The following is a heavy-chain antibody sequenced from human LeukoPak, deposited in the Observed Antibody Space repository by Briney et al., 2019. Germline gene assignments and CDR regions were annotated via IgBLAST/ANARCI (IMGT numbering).Heavy chain of an antibody. J-gene: IGHJ4*02. Sequence: SETLSLTCTVSGGSISSGGYYWSWIRQPPGKGLEWIGYIYHSGSTYYNPSLKSRVTISVDRSKNQFSLKLSSVTAADTAVYYCARAPNRFLEWYTVAGPDYFDYWGQGTLVTVSS. CDR2: IYHSGST. D-gene: IGHD3-3*01. CDR3: ARAPNRFLEWYTVAGPDYFDY. V-gene: IGHV4-30-2*01. CDR1: GGSISSGGYY.